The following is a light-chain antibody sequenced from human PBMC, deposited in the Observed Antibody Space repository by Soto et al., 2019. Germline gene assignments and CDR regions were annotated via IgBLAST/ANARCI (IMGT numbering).Light chain of an antibody. V-gene: IGKV3D-15*01. CDR1: QSVARN. J-gene: IGKJ1*01. CDR2: AAS. Sequence: EKVMTQSPATLSVSLWERATLSCRASQSVARNLAWYQQKPGQAPRLLIYAASNTAPGIPDRFSGSGSGTDFTLTISSLQPDDFATYYCQQYNSYSTLGQGTKVDIK. CDR3: QQYNSYST.